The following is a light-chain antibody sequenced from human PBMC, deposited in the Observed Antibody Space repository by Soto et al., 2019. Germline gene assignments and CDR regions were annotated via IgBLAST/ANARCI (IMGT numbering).Light chain of an antibody. CDR3: SSYTSSSTPYV. CDR1: SSDVGGYNY. CDR2: DVS. Sequence: QSALTQPASVSGSPGQSITISCTGTSSDVGGYNYVSWYQQHPGKAPKLMIYDVSNRASGVSNRFSGSKSRNTASLTISGLQAEDEADYYCSSYTSSSTPYVFGTGTKVTVL. J-gene: IGLJ1*01. V-gene: IGLV2-14*01.